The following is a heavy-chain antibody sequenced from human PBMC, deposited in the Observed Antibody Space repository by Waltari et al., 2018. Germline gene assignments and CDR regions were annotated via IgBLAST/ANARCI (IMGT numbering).Heavy chain of an antibody. CDR2: RNPNSGNT. CDR1: GYTFTSYD. Sequence: QVQLVQSGAEVKKPGASVKVSCKASGYTFTSYDINWVRQATGQGLEWMGWRNPNSGNTGYAKKVQGRVTMTRNTSISTAYMELSSLRSEETAVYYCARLEGIAVAGDYYDYGMDVWGQGTTVTVSS. V-gene: IGHV1-8*01. D-gene: IGHD6-19*01. J-gene: IGHJ6*02. CDR3: ARLEGIAVAGDYYDYGMDV.